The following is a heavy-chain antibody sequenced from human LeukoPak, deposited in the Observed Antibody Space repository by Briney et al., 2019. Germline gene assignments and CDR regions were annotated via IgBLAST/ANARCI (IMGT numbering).Heavy chain of an antibody. J-gene: IGHJ3*02. CDR3: ATVHYIWGTPVRGYAFDI. D-gene: IGHD3-16*01. CDR2: INPNSGGT. V-gene: IGHV1-2*02. CDR1: GYTFTGYY. Sequence: ASVKVSCKASGYTFTGYYMHWVRQAPGQGLEWMGWINPNSGGTNYAQKFQGRVTMTRDTSISTAYMELSRLRSYDTAVYYCATVHYIWGTPVRGYAFDIWGQGTMVTVSS.